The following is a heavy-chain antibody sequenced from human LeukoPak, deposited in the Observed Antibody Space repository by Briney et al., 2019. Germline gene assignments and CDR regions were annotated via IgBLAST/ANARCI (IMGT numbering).Heavy chain of an antibody. CDR3: ARDRGTISGPNYHYMDV. Sequence: GSVKVSCKASGGTFSSYAISWVRQAPGHGLEWMGWISAYSGDTKYAQKLQDRVTLTTDTSTSTAYMELRSLRSDDTAVYHCARDRGTISGPNYHYMDVWGKGTTVTVSS. V-gene: IGHV1-18*01. J-gene: IGHJ6*03. D-gene: IGHD1-1*01. CDR1: GGTFSSYA. CDR2: ISAYSGDT.